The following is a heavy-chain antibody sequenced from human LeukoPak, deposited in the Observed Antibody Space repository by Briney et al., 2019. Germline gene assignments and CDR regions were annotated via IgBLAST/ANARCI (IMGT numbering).Heavy chain of an antibody. D-gene: IGHD4/OR15-4a*01. J-gene: IGHJ6*03. Sequence: ASETLSLTCAVYGGSSSGYYWSWIRQPPGKGLEWIGEINHSGSTNYNPSLKSRVTISVDTSKNQFSLKLSSVTAADTAVYYCARDYNPPYYYYYYMDVWGKGTTVTVSS. V-gene: IGHV4-34*01. CDR3: ARDYNPPYYYYYYMDV. CDR1: GGSSSGYY. CDR2: INHSGST.